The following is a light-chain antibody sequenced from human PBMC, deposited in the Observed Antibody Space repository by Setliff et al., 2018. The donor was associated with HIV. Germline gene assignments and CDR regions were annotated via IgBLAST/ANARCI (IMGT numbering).Light chain of an antibody. Sequence: SYELTQPPSVSVAPGKTASITCGGNNIGSKSVYWYQHKPGQAPVLVISYNSDRPSGTPERFSGSNSGNTATLTISRVEAGDEADYYCQVWDSSSDLHVVFGGGTKVTVL. CDR2: YNS. V-gene: IGLV3-21*04. J-gene: IGLJ2*01. CDR3: QVWDSSSDLHVV. CDR1: NIGSKS.